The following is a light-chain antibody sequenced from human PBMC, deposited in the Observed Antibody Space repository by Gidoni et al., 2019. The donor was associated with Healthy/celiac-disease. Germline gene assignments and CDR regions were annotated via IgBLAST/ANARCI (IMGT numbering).Light chain of an antibody. Sequence: DIQMTQSPSTLSASVGDRVTITCRASQSISSWFAWYQQTPGKAPKLLIYNASSLESGVPSRFSGSGSGTDFTPTISRLQPDDCATYYRQQYNSYSTFGQGTKVEIK. V-gene: IGKV1-5*03. J-gene: IGKJ1*01. CDR2: NAS. CDR1: QSISSW. CDR3: QQYNSYST.